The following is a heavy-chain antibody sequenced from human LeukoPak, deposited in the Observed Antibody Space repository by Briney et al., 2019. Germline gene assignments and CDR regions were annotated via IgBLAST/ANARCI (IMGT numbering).Heavy chain of an antibody. CDR1: GGSISSYY. Sequence: SETLSLTCSVSGGSISSYYWSWIRQPPGKGLEWIGYIYYSGSTNYNPSLKSRVTISVDTSKNQFSLKLSSVTAADTAVYYCARAGSVTTFSTFDYWGQGTLVTVSS. CDR2: IYYSGST. CDR3: ARAGSVTTFSTFDY. D-gene: IGHD4-17*01. V-gene: IGHV4-59*12. J-gene: IGHJ4*02.